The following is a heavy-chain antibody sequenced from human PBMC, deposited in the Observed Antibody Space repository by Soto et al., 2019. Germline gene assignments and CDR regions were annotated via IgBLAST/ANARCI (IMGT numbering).Heavy chain of an antibody. CDR1: GGTFSSYA. Sequence: SVKVSCKAPGGTFSSYAISWVRQAPGQGLEWMGGIIPIFDTTNYAQKFQGRVTITADGSTSTAYMELSSLRSEDTAVYYCARTNFYGSGSYSDFDYWGQGTLVTVSS. J-gene: IGHJ4*02. CDR3: ARTNFYGSGSYSDFDY. CDR2: IIPIFDTT. V-gene: IGHV1-69*13. D-gene: IGHD3-10*01.